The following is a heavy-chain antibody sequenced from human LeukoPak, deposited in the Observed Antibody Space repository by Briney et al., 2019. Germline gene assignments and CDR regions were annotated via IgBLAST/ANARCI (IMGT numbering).Heavy chain of an antibody. CDR1: GFTFSSYS. CDR3: ARSGLVTTLIINWFDP. V-gene: IGHV3-21*01. CDR2: ISSSSSYI. Sequence: GGSLRLSCAASGFTFSSYSMNWVRQAPGKGLEWVSSISSSSSYIYYADSVKGRFTISRDNAKNSLYLQMNSLRAEDTAVYYCARSGLVTTLIINWFDPWGQGTLVTVSS. D-gene: IGHD4-17*01. J-gene: IGHJ5*02.